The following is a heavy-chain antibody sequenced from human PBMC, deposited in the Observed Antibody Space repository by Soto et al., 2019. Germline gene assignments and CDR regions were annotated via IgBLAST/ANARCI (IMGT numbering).Heavy chain of an antibody. D-gene: IGHD2-2*02. V-gene: IGHV3-7*03. Sequence: EVQLVESGGVLVQPGGSLRLSCVASGFTFSRYWMSWVRQAPGKGLEWVANIKQDGSKKYYVDSVKGRFTISRDNANNSVYLQMNSLRDEDTAVYYCARIDCTGSSCYISDYWGQGTLATVSS. J-gene: IGHJ4*02. CDR2: IKQDGSKK. CDR3: ARIDCTGSSCYISDY. CDR1: GFTFSRYW.